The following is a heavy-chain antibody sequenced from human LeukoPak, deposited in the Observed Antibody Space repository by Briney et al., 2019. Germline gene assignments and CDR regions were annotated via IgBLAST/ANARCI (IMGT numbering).Heavy chain of an antibody. CDR1: GYTFTGYY. V-gene: IGHV1-2*02. Sequence: ASVTVSCEASGYTFTGYYIHWVRQAPGQGLEWMGWINPNSGGTNNAQKFQDRVTMTRDASISTAYMELSRLRSDDTAVYYCARSTRPYTSSFAYWGQGTLVTVSS. D-gene: IGHD6-13*01. J-gene: IGHJ4*02. CDR3: ARSTRPYTSSFAY. CDR2: INPNSGGT.